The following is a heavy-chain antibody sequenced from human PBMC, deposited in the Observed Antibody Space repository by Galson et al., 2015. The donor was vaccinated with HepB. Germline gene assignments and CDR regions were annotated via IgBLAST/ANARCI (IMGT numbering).Heavy chain of an antibody. J-gene: IGHJ5*02. Sequence: SLRLSCAASGFTFSSYAMSWDRQAPGKGLEWVSAISGSGGSTYYADSVKGRFTISRDNSKNTLYLQMNSLRAEDTAVYYCAKVSPGQLEFDPWGQGTLVTVSS. D-gene: IGHD5-24*01. CDR2: ISGSGGST. CDR1: GFTFSSYA. CDR3: AKVSPGQLEFDP. V-gene: IGHV3-23*01.